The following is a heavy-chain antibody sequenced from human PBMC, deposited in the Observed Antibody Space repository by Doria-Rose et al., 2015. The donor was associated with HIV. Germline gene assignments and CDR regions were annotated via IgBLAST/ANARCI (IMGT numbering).Heavy chain of an antibody. Sequence: SGPVPVKPTETLTLTCTVSGVSLSSPGMGVSWIRQPPVKALEWLANIFSDDERSYKTSLKSRLTISRGTSKSQVVLTMTDMDPVDTATYYCARIKSSRWYHKYYFDFWGQGTLVIVSA. V-gene: IGHV2-26*01. J-gene: IGHJ4*02. CDR3: ARIKSSRWYHKYYFDF. CDR1: GVSLSSPGMG. CDR2: IFSDDER. D-gene: IGHD6-13*01.